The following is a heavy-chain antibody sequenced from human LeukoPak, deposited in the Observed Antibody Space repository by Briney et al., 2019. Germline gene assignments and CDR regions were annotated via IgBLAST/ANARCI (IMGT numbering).Heavy chain of an antibody. CDR1: GFTFSNSG. CDR3: ARPDDYGDYFDY. CDR2: ISSVTNTI. D-gene: IGHD4-17*01. J-gene: IGHJ4*02. Sequence: TGGSLRLSCAASGFTFSNSGMNWVRQAPGKGLEWLSYISSVTNTIYYADSVKGRFTISRDNAKNSLYLQMNSLRAEDTAVYYCARPDDYGDYFDYWGQGTLVTVST. V-gene: IGHV3-48*01.